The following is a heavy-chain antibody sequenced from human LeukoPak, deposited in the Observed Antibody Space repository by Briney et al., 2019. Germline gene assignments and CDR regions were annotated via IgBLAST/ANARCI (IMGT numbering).Heavy chain of an antibody. CDR1: GFRFSNYA. CDR3: AREVYSYALDALDL. Sequence: GRSLRLSCAASGFRFSNYAMHWVRQPPGTGLEWVAVISMDGIQEYYADSAKGRFSISRDNSKNTLYLQMNSLRSEDTAVYYCAREVYSYALDALDLWGQGTMVTVSS. CDR2: ISMDGIQE. D-gene: IGHD5-18*01. V-gene: IGHV3-30*04. J-gene: IGHJ3*01.